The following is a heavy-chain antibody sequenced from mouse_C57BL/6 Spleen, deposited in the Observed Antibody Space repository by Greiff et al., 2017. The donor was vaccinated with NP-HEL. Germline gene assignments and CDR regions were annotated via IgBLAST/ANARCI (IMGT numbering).Heavy chain of an antibody. CDR2: ISSGGSYT. CDR1: GFTFSSYG. J-gene: IGHJ1*03. V-gene: IGHV5-6*02. CDR3: ARAVTTVVSWYFDV. Sequence: DVMLVESGGDLVKPGGSLKLSCAASGFTFSSYGMSWVRQTPDKRLEWVATISSGGSYTYYPDSVKGRFTISRDNAKNTLYLQMSSLKSEDTAMYYCARAVTTVVSWYFDVWGTGTTVTVSS. D-gene: IGHD1-1*01.